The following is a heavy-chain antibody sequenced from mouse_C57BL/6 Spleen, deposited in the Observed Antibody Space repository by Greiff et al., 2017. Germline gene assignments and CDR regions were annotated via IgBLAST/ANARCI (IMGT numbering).Heavy chain of an antibody. D-gene: IGHD2-4*01. V-gene: IGHV1-39*01. CDR2: LTPNYGAT. Sequence: VQLQQPGPELVKPGASVQISCKASGYSFTDYNMNWVKQSNGKSLAWIGVLTPNYGATSYNQKFKGKATLTVDTSSSTAYMQLHRLTSEDSAVYDCARGYDYNGFWLATWGQEPLVTVAA. CDR1: GYSFTDYN. CDR3: ARGYDYNGFWLAT. J-gene: IGHJ3*01.